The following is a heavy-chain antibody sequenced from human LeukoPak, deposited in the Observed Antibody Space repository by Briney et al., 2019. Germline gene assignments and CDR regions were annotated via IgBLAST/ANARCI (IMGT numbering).Heavy chain of an antibody. CDR1: GFTFSSYS. D-gene: IGHD6-13*01. CDR3: ARSIPYGTTWYGRSDY. CDR2: IKPDGTTK. V-gene: IGHV3-7*03. Sequence: GGSLRLSSAASGFTFSSYSMNWVRQAPGKGLEWVANIKPDGTTKFYVDSVKGRFTISRDNALNSLYLQMNSLRAEDTAIYYCARSIPYGTTWYGRSDYWGQGTLVTVSS. J-gene: IGHJ4*02.